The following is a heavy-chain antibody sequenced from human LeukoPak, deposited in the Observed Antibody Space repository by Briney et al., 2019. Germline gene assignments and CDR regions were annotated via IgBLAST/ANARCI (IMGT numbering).Heavy chain of an antibody. J-gene: IGHJ6*02. CDR3: ASPGGNYAYGMDV. CDR1: GGSISSYY. D-gene: IGHD3-16*01. CDR2: IYTSGST. V-gene: IGHV4-4*07. Sequence: SETLSLTCTVSGGSISSYYWRWIRQPAGKGLEWIGRIYTSGSTNYNPSLKSRVTMSVDTSKNQFSLKLSSVTAADTAVYYCASPGGNYAYGMDVWGQGTTVTVSS.